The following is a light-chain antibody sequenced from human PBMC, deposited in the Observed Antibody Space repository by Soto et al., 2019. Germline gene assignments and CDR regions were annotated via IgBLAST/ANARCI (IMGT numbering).Light chain of an antibody. CDR3: QQYYSYPRWT. J-gene: IGKJ1*01. CDR2: AES. V-gene: IGKV1-8*01. Sequence: AIRMTQSPSSLSASTGDRVTITCRASQGISSYLAWYQQKPGKAPKLLIYAESTLQSGDPSRFSGSGSGTDFTLTISCLQSEDFATYYCQQYYSYPRWTFGQGTKVEIK. CDR1: QGISSY.